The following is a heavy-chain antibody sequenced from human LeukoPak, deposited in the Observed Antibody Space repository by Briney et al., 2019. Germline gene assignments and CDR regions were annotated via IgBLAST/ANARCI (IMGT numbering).Heavy chain of an antibody. J-gene: IGHJ4*02. Sequence: ASVKVSCKVPGYSLIEVAMHWVRQAPGKGLEWVGSFDPEDGEDGETHYGQKFQGRVTMTEDASTDTAYMELSSLTSEDTAVYYCAMTDRYAGRPFDYWGQGTLVTVSS. CDR3: AMTDRYAGRPFDY. CDR2: FDPEDGEDGET. V-gene: IGHV1-24*01. CDR1: GYSLIEVA. D-gene: IGHD1-1*01.